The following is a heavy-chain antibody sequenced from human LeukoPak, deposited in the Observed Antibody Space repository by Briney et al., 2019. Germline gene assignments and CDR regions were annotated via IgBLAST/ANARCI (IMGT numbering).Heavy chain of an antibody. V-gene: IGHV4-4*07. J-gene: IGHJ4*02. CDR1: GGSISSYY. Sequence: SETLSLTCTVSGGSISSYYWSWIRQPAGKGLEWIGRIYTSGSTNYNPSLKSRVTMSVDTSKNQFSLRLSSVTAADTAVYYCRGYYYDSSGYYSVDYWGQGTLVTVSS. CDR3: RGYYYDSSGYYSVDY. CDR2: IYTSGST. D-gene: IGHD3-22*01.